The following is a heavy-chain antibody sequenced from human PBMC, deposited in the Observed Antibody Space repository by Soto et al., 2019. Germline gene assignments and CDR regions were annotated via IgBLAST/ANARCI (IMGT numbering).Heavy chain of an antibody. Sequence: QVQLQESGPGLVKPSQTLSLTCTVSGGSISSGGYYWSWIRQHPGKGLEWIGYIYYSGSTYYNTSLKSRVTISVDTSKNQFSLKLSSVTAADTAVYYCARGLVLRSNWFDPWGQGTLVTVSS. CDR3: ARGLVLRSNWFDP. CDR2: IYYSGST. CDR1: GGSISSGGYY. V-gene: IGHV4-31*03. J-gene: IGHJ5*02. D-gene: IGHD4-17*01.